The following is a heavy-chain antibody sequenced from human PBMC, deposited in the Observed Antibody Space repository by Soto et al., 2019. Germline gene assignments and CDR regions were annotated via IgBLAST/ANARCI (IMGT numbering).Heavy chain of an antibody. CDR1: GGSISSSNW. V-gene: IGHV4-4*02. CDR2: IYHSGST. Sequence: QVQLQESGPGLVKPSGTLSLTCAVSGGSISSSNWCSWVRQPPGKGLEGIGEIYHSGSTNYNPSLKSRIIISVDKSKKPFSLKLSSVTAADTAVYYCAISRYSYGMKTDYWGQGTLVTVSS. D-gene: IGHD5-12*01. J-gene: IGHJ4*02. CDR3: AISRYSYGMKTDY.